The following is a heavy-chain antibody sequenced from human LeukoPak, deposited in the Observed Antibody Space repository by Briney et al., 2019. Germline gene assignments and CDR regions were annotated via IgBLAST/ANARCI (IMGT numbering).Heavy chain of an antibody. Sequence: GASVKVSCKASGYTFSSNYMHWVRQAPGQGLEWMGIINPSGGSTTHAQKFQGRVTITADKSTSTAYMELSSLRSEDTAVYYCASGPDESCSGGSCYSLAALDYWGQGTLVTVSS. D-gene: IGHD2-15*01. J-gene: IGHJ4*02. CDR3: ASGPDESCSGGSCYSLAALDY. V-gene: IGHV1-46*01. CDR1: GYTFSSNY. CDR2: INPSGGST.